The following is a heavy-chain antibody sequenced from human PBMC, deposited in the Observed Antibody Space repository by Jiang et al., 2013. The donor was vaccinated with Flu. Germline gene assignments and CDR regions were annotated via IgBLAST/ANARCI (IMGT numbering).Heavy chain of an antibody. CDR1: GGSINSGDYY. Sequence: GPGLVKPSQTLSLTCTVSGGSINSGDYYWTWIRQPAGKGLEWIGRLHSSGRTSYNPSLKSRVTISVDTSKNQFSLDLISVTAADTAMYYCAKLSPGYWGQGTLVTVSS. CDR3: AKLSPGY. CDR2: LHSSGRT. D-gene: IGHD3-16*02. V-gene: IGHV4-61*02. J-gene: IGHJ4*02.